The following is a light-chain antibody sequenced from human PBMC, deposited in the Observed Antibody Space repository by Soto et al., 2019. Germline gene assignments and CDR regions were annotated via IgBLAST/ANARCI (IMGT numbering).Light chain of an antibody. Sequence: DIQMTQSPSSLSASVGGRVTITCQASQDISNYLNWYQQKPGKAPKLLIYDASNLKTGVPSRFSGSGSTTHFTFTISSLQPEDIATYYCQQYDNLPLTFGGGTKVDIK. CDR3: QQYDNLPLT. CDR2: DAS. J-gene: IGKJ4*01. V-gene: IGKV1-33*01. CDR1: QDISNY.